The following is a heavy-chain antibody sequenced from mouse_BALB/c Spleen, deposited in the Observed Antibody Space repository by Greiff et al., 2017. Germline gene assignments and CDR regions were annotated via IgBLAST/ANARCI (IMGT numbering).Heavy chain of an antibody. D-gene: IGHD2-14*01. Sequence: DVKLQESGGGLVKPGGSLKLSCAASGFTFSDYYMYWVRQTPEKRLEWVATISDGGSYTYYPDSVKGRFTISRDNAKNNLYLQMSSLKSEDTAMYYCARGYRYDEAWFAYWGQGTLVTVSA. CDR3: ARGYRYDEAWFAY. J-gene: IGHJ3*01. V-gene: IGHV5-4*02. CDR1: GFTFSDYY. CDR2: ISDGGSYT.